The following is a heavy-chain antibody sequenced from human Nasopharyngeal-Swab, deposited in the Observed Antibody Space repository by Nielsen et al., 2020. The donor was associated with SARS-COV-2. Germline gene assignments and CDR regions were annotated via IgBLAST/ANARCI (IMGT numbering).Heavy chain of an antibody. Sequence: SVKVSCKASEGTFSSYAISWVRQAPGQGLEWMGGIIPIFGTANYAQKFQGRVTITADESTSTAYMELSSLRSEDTAVYYCAAELIASGWYSGYYYYGMDVWGQGTTVTVSS. V-gene: IGHV1-69*13. CDR3: AAELIASGWYSGYYYYGMDV. J-gene: IGHJ6*02. CDR1: EGTFSSYA. D-gene: IGHD6-19*01. CDR2: IIPIFGTA.